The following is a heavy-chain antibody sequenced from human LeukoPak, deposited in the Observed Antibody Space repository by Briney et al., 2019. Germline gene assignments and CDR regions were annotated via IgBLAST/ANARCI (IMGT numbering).Heavy chain of an antibody. CDR2: INRNSDVT. CDR3: ARVELSSSGSYYFDY. J-gene: IGHJ4*02. D-gene: IGHD1-1*01. Sequence: ASVKVSCKPSGYTLPDFYLHRLRQSPGQGLEWMGRINRNSDVTNSAQKFQDRVTMTSDTSIDTAYMELNSLRSDDTAVYYCARVELSSSGSYYFDYWGQGTLVTVSS. V-gene: IGHV1-2*06. CDR1: GYTLPDFY.